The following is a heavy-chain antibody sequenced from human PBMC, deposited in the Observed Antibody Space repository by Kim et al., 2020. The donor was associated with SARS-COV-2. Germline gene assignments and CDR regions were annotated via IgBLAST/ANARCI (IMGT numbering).Heavy chain of an antibody. D-gene: IGHD4-17*01. CDR2: INPSGGST. CDR3: ARGVPPNYGGKPGAFDI. CDR1: GYTFTSYY. V-gene: IGHV1-46*01. J-gene: IGHJ3*02. Sequence: ASVKVSCKASGYTFTSYYMHWVRQAPGQGLEWMGIINPSGGSTSYAQKFQGRVTMTRDTSTSTVYMELSSLRSEDTAVYYCARGVPPNYGGKPGAFDIWGQGTMVTVSS.